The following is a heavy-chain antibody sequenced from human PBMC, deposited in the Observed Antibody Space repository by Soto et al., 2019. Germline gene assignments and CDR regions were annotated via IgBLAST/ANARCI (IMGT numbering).Heavy chain of an antibody. CDR1: GFTFSILA. Sequence: GGSLRLSCAASGFTFSILAMGWVRQAPGKGLEWVSVIDYTGGTTYYTDSVRGRFIISRDNSKKILYLQMNSLRTEDTAIYYCAKDATRTSGWYYFDYWGRGALVTVSS. V-gene: IGHV3-23*01. D-gene: IGHD6-19*01. CDR2: IDYTGGTT. CDR3: AKDATRTSGWYYFDY. J-gene: IGHJ4*02.